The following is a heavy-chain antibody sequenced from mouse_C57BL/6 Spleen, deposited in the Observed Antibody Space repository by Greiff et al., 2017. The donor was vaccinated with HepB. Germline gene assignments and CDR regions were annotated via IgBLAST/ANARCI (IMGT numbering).Heavy chain of an antibody. CDR3: ARKGQTYFDV. CDR1: GYAFTNYL. V-gene: IGHV1-54*01. Sequence: VQLQESGAELVRPGTSVKVSCKASGYAFTNYLIEWVKQRPGQGLEWIGVINPGSGGTNYNEKFKGKATLTADKSSSTAYMQLSSLTSEDSAVYFCARKGQTYFDVWGTGTTVTVSS. J-gene: IGHJ1*03. D-gene: IGHD3-3*01. CDR2: INPGSGGT.